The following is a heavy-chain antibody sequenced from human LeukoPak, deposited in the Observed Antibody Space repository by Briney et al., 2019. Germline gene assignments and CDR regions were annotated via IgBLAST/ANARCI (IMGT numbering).Heavy chain of an antibody. CDR3: ARLDTAMEIFDY. D-gene: IGHD5-18*01. V-gene: IGHV4-34*01. CDR1: GGSFSGYY. Sequence: PSETLSLSCAVYGGSFSGYYWSWIRQPPGKGLEWIGEINHSGSTNYNPSLKSRVTISVDTSKNQFSLKLSSVTAADTAVYYCARLDTAMEIFDYWAREPWSPSPQ. J-gene: IGHJ4*02. CDR2: INHSGST.